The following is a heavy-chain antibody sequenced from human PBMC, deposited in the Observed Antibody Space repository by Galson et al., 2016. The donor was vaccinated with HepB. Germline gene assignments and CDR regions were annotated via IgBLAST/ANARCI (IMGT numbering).Heavy chain of an antibody. CDR2: IHHSGNT. Sequence: IHHSGNTNYNSSLQSRVTISVDKSKRQFSLRLRSVTAADTAVYYCATSGGPTWGSFDYWGQGTLVTVSS. CDR3: ATSGGPTWGSFDY. J-gene: IGHJ4*02. V-gene: IGHV4-4*02. D-gene: IGHD7-27*01.